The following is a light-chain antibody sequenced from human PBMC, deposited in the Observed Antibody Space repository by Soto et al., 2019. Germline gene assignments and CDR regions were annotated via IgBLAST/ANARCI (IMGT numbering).Light chain of an antibody. J-gene: IGLJ1*01. CDR3: SSYTSSSTYV. Sequence: QSVLTQPASVSGSPGQSIAISCTGTSSDVGGYDFVSWYQQHPGKAPKLMIFEVGHRPSGVSNRFSGSKSGNTASLTISGLRAEDEADYYCSSYTSSSTYVFGTGTKVTVL. V-gene: IGLV2-14*01. CDR1: SSDVGGYDF. CDR2: EVG.